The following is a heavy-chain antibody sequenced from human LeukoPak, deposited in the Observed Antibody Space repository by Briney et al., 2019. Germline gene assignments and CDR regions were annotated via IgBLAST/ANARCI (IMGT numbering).Heavy chain of an antibody. J-gene: IGHJ4*02. CDR3: AARAFGGDYDY. Sequence: ETLSLTCGVLGGSFSGYYWSWFRQPPGKGLEWIGEINHSGSTTYNASLTSRVTISVETSTNQFSLKLSSVTAADTAVYYCAARAFGGDYDYWGQGTLVTVSS. CDR1: GGSFSGYY. CDR2: INHSGST. D-gene: IGHD4-17*01. V-gene: IGHV4-34*01.